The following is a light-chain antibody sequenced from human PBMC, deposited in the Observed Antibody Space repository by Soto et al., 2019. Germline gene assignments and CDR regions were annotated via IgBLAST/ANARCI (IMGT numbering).Light chain of an antibody. CDR1: QSISSW. J-gene: IGKJ1*01. CDR3: QQYNDNWT. Sequence: DLQMTQSPSTLSASVGDRVTITCRASQSISSWLAWHQQKPGKAPRLLIYKASNLESGVPSRFSGSGSGTEFTLTITSLQPDDSATDYCQQYNDNWTFGQGTKVEIK. CDR2: KAS. V-gene: IGKV1-5*03.